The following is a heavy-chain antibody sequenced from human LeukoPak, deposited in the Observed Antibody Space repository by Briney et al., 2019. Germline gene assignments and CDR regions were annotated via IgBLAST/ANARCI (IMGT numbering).Heavy chain of an antibody. V-gene: IGHV3-23*01. D-gene: IGHD3-3*01. CDR1: GFTFSSYA. CDR2: ISGSGGST. CDR3: AKDRYGFWSGYDY. Sequence: GGSLSLSCAASGFTFSSYAMSWVRQAPGKGLEWVSAISGSGGSTYYADSVKGRFTISRDNSKNTLYLQMNSLRAEDTAVYYCAKDRYGFWSGYDYWGQGTLVTVSS. J-gene: IGHJ4*02.